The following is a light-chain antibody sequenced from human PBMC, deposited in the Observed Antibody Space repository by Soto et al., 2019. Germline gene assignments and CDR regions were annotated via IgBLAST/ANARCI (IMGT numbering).Light chain of an antibody. CDR2: DTS. J-gene: IGLJ2*01. V-gene: IGLV7-46*01. CDR1: TGAVTSGHY. Sequence: QAVVTQEPSLTVSPGGTVTLTCDSRTGAVTSGHYPYWFQQKPGQAPRTLIYDTSNKHSWTPARFSGSLLGGKAALTLSGAHPEDEAGYYCLLSYSGARLVVFGGGTKLTVL. CDR3: LLSYSGARLVV.